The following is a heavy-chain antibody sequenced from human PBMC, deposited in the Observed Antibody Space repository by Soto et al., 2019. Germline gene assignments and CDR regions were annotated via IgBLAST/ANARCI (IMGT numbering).Heavy chain of an antibody. J-gene: IGHJ4*02. CDR3: ARCATSTTNWGLFYH. V-gene: IGHV3-74*01. CDR1: GFTFRGYC. CDR2: LNRNGAVT. D-gene: IGHD7-27*01. Sequence: EVQLVESGGGLVQPGGSLRLSCAGSGFTFRGYCMHWVRQAPGKGPVGVSRLNRNGAVTTNADSVKGRFTISSDNAKNPVYLLMNRLRANDTAVYHCARCATSTTNWGLFYHWGQGTLVTVSS.